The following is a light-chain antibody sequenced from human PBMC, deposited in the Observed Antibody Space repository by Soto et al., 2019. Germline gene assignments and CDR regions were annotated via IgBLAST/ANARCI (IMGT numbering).Light chain of an antibody. CDR3: QQYNSDPWT. V-gene: IGKV1-27*01. CDR1: QGISNH. Sequence: DIQMTQSPSSLSASVGDRVTITCRASQGISNHLAWYQQQPGKVPKLLIYVASTLQSGVPSRFSGSGSGTEFTLTISSLQPEDVATYYCQQYNSDPWTFGQGTKVEIK. CDR2: VAS. J-gene: IGKJ1*01.